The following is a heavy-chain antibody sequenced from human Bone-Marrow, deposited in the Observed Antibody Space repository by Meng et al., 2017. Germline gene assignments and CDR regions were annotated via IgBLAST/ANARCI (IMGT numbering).Heavy chain of an antibody. CDR3: ARASITMVRGVIIISSFDY. J-gene: IGHJ4*02. CDR2: IIPIFGKA. V-gene: IGHV1-69*05. D-gene: IGHD3-10*01. Sequence: SVKVTCKATGGTCSSYAISWVRQAPGQGLEGMGGIIPIFGKANYAQKFQGRVKITTDESTSTAYMELSSLRSEDTAVYYCARASITMVRGVIIISSFDYWGQGTLVTVSS. CDR1: GGTCSSYA.